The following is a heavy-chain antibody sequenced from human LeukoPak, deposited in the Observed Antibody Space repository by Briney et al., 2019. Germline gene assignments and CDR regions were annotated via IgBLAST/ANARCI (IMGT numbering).Heavy chain of an antibody. CDR3: ARGPYTDY. V-gene: IGHV3-23*01. J-gene: IGHJ4*02. CDR1: GFTFSNYA. CDR2: ISGSGDST. D-gene: IGHD4-11*01. Sequence: SGGSLRLSCAASGFTFSNYAMSWVRQAPGKGLEWVSDISGSGDSTNYADSVKGRFTISRDNAKNSLSLQMNSLRAEDTAVYYCARGPYTDYWGQGTLVTVSS.